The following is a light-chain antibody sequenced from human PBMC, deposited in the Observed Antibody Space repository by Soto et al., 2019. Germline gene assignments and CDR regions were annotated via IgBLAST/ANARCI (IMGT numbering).Light chain of an antibody. V-gene: IGKV2-28*01. CDR3: MQALETPYT. CDR1: QRLLHRNGNIF. Sequence: EIVMTQSPPSLTVTPGEPASISCRSSQRLLHRNGNIFLDWYLQRPGQSPQLLIYWGYNRASGVPDRVSGSEAGTDFTLKISRVEAEDVGVYYCMQALETPYTFGQGTKLEIK. CDR2: WGY. J-gene: IGKJ2*01.